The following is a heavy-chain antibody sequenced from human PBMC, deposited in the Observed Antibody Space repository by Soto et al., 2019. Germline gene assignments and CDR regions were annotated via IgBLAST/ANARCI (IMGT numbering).Heavy chain of an antibody. V-gene: IGHV4-4*02. Sequence: SGTLSLTCSLSGGSVRAPDWWNGVRQSPDKGLEWIAEVHISGHSNYNPSLRSRVSVSIDSSKNQFYLNLNSVTAADTAIYYCARVRQGCPANNCYFDPWGQGTQVTVSS. CDR2: VHISGHS. J-gene: IGHJ5*01. D-gene: IGHD1-1*01. CDR3: ARVRQGCPANNCYFDP. CDR1: GGSVRAPDW.